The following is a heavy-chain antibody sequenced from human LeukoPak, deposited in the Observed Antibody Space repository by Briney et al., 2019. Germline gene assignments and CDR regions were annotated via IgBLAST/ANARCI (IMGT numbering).Heavy chain of an antibody. CDR2: IYSGGST. Sequence: GGSLRLSCAASGFTVSSNYMSWVRQAPGKGLEWVSVIYSGGSTYYADSVKGRFTISRDNSKNTLYLQMNSLRAEDTAVYYCARDQGANYGMDVWGQGTTVTVSS. J-gene: IGHJ6*02. CDR1: GFTVSSNY. V-gene: IGHV3-53*01. CDR3: ARDQGANYGMDV. D-gene: IGHD1-26*01.